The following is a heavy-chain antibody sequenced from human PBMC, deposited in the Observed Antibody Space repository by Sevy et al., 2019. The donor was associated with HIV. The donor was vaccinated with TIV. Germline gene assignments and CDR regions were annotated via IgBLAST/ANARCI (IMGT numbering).Heavy chain of an antibody. CDR3: AREPGYCSGGSCYLGYWFDP. V-gene: IGHV4-31*03. J-gene: IGHJ5*02. D-gene: IGHD2-15*01. CDR1: GGSISSGGYY. Sequence: SENLSLTCTVSGGSISSGGYYWSWIRQHPGKGLEWIGYIYYSGRTYYNPSLKSRVTISVDTSKNQFSLKLSSVTAADTAVYYCAREPGYCSGGSCYLGYWFDPWGQGTLVTVSS. CDR2: IYYSGRT.